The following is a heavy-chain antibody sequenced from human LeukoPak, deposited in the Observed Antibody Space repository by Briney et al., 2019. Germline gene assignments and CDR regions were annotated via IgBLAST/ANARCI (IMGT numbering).Heavy chain of an antibody. V-gene: IGHV4-39*07. CDR2: IYYSGST. D-gene: IGHD1-1*01. CDR3: ARVSWFPGTSYYYMDV. Sequence: PSETLSLTCTVSGGSISSSSYYWGWIRQPPGKGLEWIGSIYYSGSTYYNPSLKSRVTISVDTSKNQFSLKPSSVTAADTAVYYCARVSWFPGTSYYYMDVWGKGTTVTVSS. CDR1: GGSISSSSYY. J-gene: IGHJ6*03.